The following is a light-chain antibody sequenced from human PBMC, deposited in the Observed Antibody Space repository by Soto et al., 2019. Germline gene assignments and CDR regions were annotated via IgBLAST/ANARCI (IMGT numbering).Light chain of an antibody. CDR2: LNSDGSH. Sequence: QPVLTQSPSASASLGASVKLTCTLSSGHSSYAIAWHQQQPEKGPRYLMKLNSDGSHSKGDRIPDRFSGSSSGAERYLTISGLQSEDDADYYCHTWGSGNVVFVGGTKLTVL. J-gene: IGLJ2*01. CDR3: HTWGSGNVV. V-gene: IGLV4-69*01. CDR1: SGHSSYA.